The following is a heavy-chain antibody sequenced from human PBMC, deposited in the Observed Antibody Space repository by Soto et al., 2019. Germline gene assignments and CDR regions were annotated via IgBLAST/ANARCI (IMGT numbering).Heavy chain of an antibody. Sequence: EVQLVESGGGLVQPGGSLRLSCVASGFTFNDYWMHWVRQAPGKGLVWVARINGDGSTTTYADSVQGRFTLSRANARNTLYLHLSSLRPEDTALYYCARGYSSGPDSWGQGTLVTVSS. D-gene: IGHD6-19*01. CDR2: INGDGSTT. CDR3: ARGYSSGPDS. V-gene: IGHV3-74*01. J-gene: IGHJ4*02. CDR1: GFTFNDYW.